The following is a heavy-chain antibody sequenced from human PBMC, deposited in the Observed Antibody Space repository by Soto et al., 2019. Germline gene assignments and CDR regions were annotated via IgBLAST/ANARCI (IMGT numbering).Heavy chain of an antibody. CDR2: INPNSGGT. V-gene: IGHV1-2*04. D-gene: IGHD3-16*02. J-gene: IGHJ6*03. CDR3: ARGGNDSIWGSYRPDYYYYYMDV. Sequence: QVQLVQSGAEVKKPGASVKVSCKASGYTFTGYYMHWVRQAPGQGLEWMGWINPNSGGTNYAQKFQVWGTMTRDTSISTAYLERSRLRSDDTAVYYCARGGNDSIWGSYRPDYYYYYMDVWGKGTTVTVSS. CDR1: GYTFTGYY.